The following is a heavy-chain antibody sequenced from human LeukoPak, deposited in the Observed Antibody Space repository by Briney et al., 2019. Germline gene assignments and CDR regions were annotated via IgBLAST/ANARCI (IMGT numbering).Heavy chain of an antibody. CDR1: GFTFSSSV. CDR3: ARQRGGFGGNYYYYMDV. Sequence: PGGSLRLSCAASGFTFSSSVMHWVRQAPGKGLEWVAVIWFDGSNKYYADSVKGRFTISRDNSKNTLYLQMNSLRAEDTAVYYCARQRGGFGGNYYYYMDVWAKGPRSPSP. CDR2: IWFDGSNK. V-gene: IGHV3-33*01. J-gene: IGHJ6*03. D-gene: IGHD3-10*01.